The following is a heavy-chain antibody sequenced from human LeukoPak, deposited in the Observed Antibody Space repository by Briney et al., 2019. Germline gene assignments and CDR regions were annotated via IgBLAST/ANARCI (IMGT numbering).Heavy chain of an antibody. V-gene: IGHV3-23*01. J-gene: IGHJ6*03. D-gene: IGHD3-10*01. CDR2: ISGSGGYT. CDR1: GFTFSSYA. CDR3: ARDYYGSGSYDYYYYYMDV. Sequence: GGSLRLSCAASGFTFSSYAMSWVRQAPGKGLEWVSAISGSGGYTYYADSVKGRFTISRDNSKNTLYLQMNSLRAEDTAVYYCARDYYGSGSYDYYYYYMDVWGKGTTVTISS.